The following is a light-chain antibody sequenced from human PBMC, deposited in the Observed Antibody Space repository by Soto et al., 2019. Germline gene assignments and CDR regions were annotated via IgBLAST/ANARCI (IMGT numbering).Light chain of an antibody. CDR1: SSDVGGYNF. Sequence: QSALTQPASVSGSPGQSITISCTGTSSDVGGYNFVSWYQQHPGKAPKLMIYDVSNRPSGVSNRFSGSKSGNTASLTISGHQAEDEADYYCSSYTSISTKVFGTGTKLTVL. V-gene: IGLV2-14*01. CDR2: DVS. J-gene: IGLJ1*01. CDR3: SSYTSISTKV.